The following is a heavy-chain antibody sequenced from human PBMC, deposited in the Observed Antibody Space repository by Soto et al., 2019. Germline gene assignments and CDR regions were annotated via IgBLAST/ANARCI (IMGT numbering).Heavy chain of an antibody. Sequence: SETPSLTCTVSGGSVSSGSYYWSWIRQPPGKGLEWIGYIYYSGSTNYNPSLKSRVTISVDTSKNQFSLKLSSVTAADTAVYYCARDRAIVGPAEWFDPWGQGTFVTVSS. D-gene: IGHD1-26*01. CDR1: GGSVSSGSYY. J-gene: IGHJ5*02. V-gene: IGHV4-61*01. CDR3: ARDRAIVGPAEWFDP. CDR2: IYYSGST.